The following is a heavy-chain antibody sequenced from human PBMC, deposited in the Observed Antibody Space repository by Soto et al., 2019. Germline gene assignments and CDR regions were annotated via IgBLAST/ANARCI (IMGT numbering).Heavy chain of an antibody. CDR3: AKVEIFYDFWSGYSPLYYFDY. J-gene: IGHJ4*02. D-gene: IGHD3-3*01. CDR2: ISGSGGST. V-gene: IGHV3-23*01. CDR1: GFTFSSYA. Sequence: GGSLRLSCAASGFTFSSYAMSWVRQAPGKGLEWVSAISGSGGSTYYADSVKGRFTISRDNSKNTLYLQMNSLRAEDTAVYYCAKVEIFYDFWSGYSPLYYFDYWGQGTLVTVSS.